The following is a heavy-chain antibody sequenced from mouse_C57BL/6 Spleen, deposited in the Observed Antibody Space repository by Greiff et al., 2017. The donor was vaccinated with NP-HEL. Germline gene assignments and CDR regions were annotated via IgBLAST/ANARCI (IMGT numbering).Heavy chain of an antibody. CDR1: GYTFTSYW. V-gene: IGHV1-74*01. J-gene: IGHJ2*01. Sequence: VKLQQPGAELVKPGASVKVSCKASGYTFTSYWMHWVKQRPGQGLEWIGRIHPSDSDTNYNQKFKGKATLSVDKSSSTAYMQLSSLTSEDSAVYYCARAAQALYYFDYWGQGTTLTVSS. D-gene: IGHD3-2*02. CDR3: ARAAQALYYFDY. CDR2: IHPSDSDT.